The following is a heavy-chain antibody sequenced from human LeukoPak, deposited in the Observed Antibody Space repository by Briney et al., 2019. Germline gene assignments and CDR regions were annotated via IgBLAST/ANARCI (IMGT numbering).Heavy chain of an antibody. V-gene: IGHV4-34*01. CDR1: GDSLNDYY. J-gene: IGHJ4*02. CDR3: ARRRGRGSGYYRFDS. D-gene: IGHD3-22*01. CDR2: IDRGGST. Sequence: SETLSLTCAVYGDSLNDYYWTWIRQPPGRGLEWIGKIDRGGSTNYDPSLKSRVTISVDTSKNQFSLKVNSVTAADTAVYYCARRRGRGSGYYRFDSWGQGTLVSVSS.